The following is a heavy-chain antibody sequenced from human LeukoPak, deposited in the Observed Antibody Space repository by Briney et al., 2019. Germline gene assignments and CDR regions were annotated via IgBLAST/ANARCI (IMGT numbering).Heavy chain of an antibody. CDR3: ARASGSAGYQPPEFFQH. D-gene: IGHD3-10*01. V-gene: IGHV1-8*01. CDR1: GYTFTSYD. J-gene: IGHJ1*01. CDR2: MNPNSGNT. Sequence: ASVKVSCKASGYTFTSYDINWVRQATGQGLEWMGWMNPNSGNTGYAQKFQGRVTMTRNTSISTAYMELSSLRSEDTAVYYCARASGSAGYQPPEFFQHWGQGTLVTVSS.